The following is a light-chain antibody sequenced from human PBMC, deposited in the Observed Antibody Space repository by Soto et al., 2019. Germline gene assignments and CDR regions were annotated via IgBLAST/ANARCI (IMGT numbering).Light chain of an antibody. Sequence: DIQMTQSPSTLSASVGDRVTITCRASQIPSSWLAWYQQQPGQAPKLLIYKASTLKSGVPSRFSGSGSGTEFTLTISSLQPDDFATYYCQQYNSYSWTLGQGTKVDIK. J-gene: IGKJ1*01. CDR3: QQYNSYSWT. CDR2: KAS. V-gene: IGKV1-5*03. CDR1: QIPSSW.